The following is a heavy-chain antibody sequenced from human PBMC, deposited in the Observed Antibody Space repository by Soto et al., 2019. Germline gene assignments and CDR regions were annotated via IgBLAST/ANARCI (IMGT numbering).Heavy chain of an antibody. CDR1: GDTFTSYD. D-gene: IGHD6-6*01. CDR3: ARGGVAARRPKFDP. J-gene: IGHJ5*02. V-gene: IGHV1-8*01. Sequence: ASVKASCKSSGDTFTSYDINCVRQATGQGLEWMGWMNPNSGNTGYAQKFQGRVTMTRNTSISTAYMELSSLRSEDTAVYYCARGGVAARRPKFDPWGQGTLVTVSS. CDR2: MNPNSGNT.